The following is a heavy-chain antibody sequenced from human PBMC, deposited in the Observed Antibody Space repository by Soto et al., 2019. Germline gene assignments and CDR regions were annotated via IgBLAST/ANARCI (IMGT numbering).Heavy chain of an antibody. CDR2: ISYDGSNK. D-gene: IGHD2-15*01. V-gene: IGHV3-30*18. CDR1: GFTFSSYG. Sequence: GGSLRLSCAASGFTFSSYGMHWVRQAPGKGLEWVAVISYDGSNKYYADSVKGRFTISRDNSKNTLYLQMNSLRAEDTAVYYCAKDIVVVVAASVLDYGMDVWGQGTTVTVSS. J-gene: IGHJ6*02. CDR3: AKDIVVVVAASVLDYGMDV.